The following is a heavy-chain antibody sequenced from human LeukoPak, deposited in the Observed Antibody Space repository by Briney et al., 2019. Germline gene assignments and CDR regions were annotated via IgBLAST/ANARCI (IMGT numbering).Heavy chain of an antibody. CDR2: IYHSGST. CDR1: GYSISSGYY. V-gene: IGHV4-38-2*01. CDR3: ARHVSPNDAFDI. D-gene: IGHD3-16*01. Sequence: PSEXLSXTCAVSGYSISSGYYWGWIRQPPGKGLEWIGSIYHSGSTYYNPSLKSRVTISVDTSKNQFSLKLSSVTAADTAVYYCARHVSPNDAFDIWGQGTMVTVSS. J-gene: IGHJ3*02.